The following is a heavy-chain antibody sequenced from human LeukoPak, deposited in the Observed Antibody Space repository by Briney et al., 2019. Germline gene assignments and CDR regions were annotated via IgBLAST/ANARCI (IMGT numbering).Heavy chain of an antibody. CDR3: AHYLDTPAFDI. CDR1: TFTFTNAW. V-gene: IGHV3-21*01. CDR2: ISSSSSYI. D-gene: IGHD2/OR15-2a*01. J-gene: IGHJ3*02. Sequence: PGGSLRLSCAVSTFTFTNAWMSWVRQAPGKGLEWVSSISSSSSYIYYADSVKGRFTISRDNAKNSLYLQMNSLRAEDTAVYYCAHYLDTPAFDIWGQGTMVTVSS.